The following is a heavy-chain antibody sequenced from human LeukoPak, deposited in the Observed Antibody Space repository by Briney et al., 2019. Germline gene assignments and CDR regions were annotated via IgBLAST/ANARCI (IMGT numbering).Heavy chain of an antibody. D-gene: IGHD1-14*01. Sequence: GRSLRLSCAASGFTFRTYAMHWVRQAPGKGLEWVAFIWPDGSKKFYADSVKGRLTISRDNPNHTLYLQMNSLRPEDTALYFCAKISSSAEPNFDYWGQGILLTVSS. CDR3: AKISSSAEPNFDY. V-gene: IGHV3-33*06. CDR1: GFTFRTYA. CDR2: IWPDGSKK. J-gene: IGHJ4*02.